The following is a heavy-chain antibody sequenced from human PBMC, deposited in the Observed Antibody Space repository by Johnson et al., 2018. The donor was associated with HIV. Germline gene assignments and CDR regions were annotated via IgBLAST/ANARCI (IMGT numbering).Heavy chain of an antibody. V-gene: IGHV3-30*03. CDR2: ISYDGNNK. CDR1: GFTFSSYG. Sequence: QVLLVESGGGVVQPGRSLRLSCVASGFTFSSYGMHWVRQAPGKGLEWVAVISYDGNNKYYADSVKGRVTISRDNSKNTLYLQMNSLRAEDTALYYCARDSMVQGVMWAFDIWGQGTMVTVSS. CDR3: ARDSMVQGVMWAFDI. D-gene: IGHD3-10*01. J-gene: IGHJ3*02.